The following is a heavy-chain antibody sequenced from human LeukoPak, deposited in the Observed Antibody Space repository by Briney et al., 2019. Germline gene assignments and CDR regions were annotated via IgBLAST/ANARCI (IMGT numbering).Heavy chain of an antibody. V-gene: IGHV1-69*05. J-gene: IGHJ4*02. CDR2: IIPIFGTA. CDR1: GGTFSSYA. Sequence: SVKVSCKASGGTFSSYAISWVRQAPGQGLEWMGGIIPIFGTANYAQKFQGRVTITTDESTSTAYMELSSLRSEDTAVYYCARGRGEVLWFEELNNWGQGTLVTVSS. D-gene: IGHD3-10*01. CDR3: ARGRGEVLWFEELNN.